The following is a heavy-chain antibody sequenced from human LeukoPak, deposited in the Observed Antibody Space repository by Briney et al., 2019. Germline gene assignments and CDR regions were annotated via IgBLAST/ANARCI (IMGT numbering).Heavy chain of an antibody. J-gene: IGHJ5*02. D-gene: IGHD4-17*01. V-gene: IGHV1-8*01. CDR1: GYTFINHD. CDR3: VRTDYRDPPSINWFDP. CDR2: MNPNSGNT. Sequence: ASVKVSCKASGYTFINHDIAWVRQATGQGVEWMGWMNPNSGNTGYAQNFQGRVTMTRDTSKSTAYMELNSLRSEDTAVYYCVRTDYRDPPSINWFDPWGQGTLVTVSS.